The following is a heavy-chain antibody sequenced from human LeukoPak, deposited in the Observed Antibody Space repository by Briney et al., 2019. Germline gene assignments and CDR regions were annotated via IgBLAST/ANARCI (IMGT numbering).Heavy chain of an antibody. V-gene: IGHV4-39*07. D-gene: IGHD6-13*01. CDR2: IYYTGTT. Sequence: GSLRLSCAASGFTFSNYYMSWIRQPPGMGLEWIGSIYYTGTTFDNPSLKSRVTLSVDTSKNQFSLRLTSVTAADTAFYYCAREEYSSDWYGHDSWGQGTLVTVSS. CDR1: GFTFSNYY. J-gene: IGHJ4*02. CDR3: AREEYSSDWYGHDS.